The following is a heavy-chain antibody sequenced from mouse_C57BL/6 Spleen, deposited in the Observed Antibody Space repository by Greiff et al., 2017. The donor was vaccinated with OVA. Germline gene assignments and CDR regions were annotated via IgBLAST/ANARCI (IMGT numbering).Heavy chain of an antibody. CDR2: SRNKANDYTT. CDR3: ARDAWGYYGSSPFAY. D-gene: IGHD1-1*01. V-gene: IGHV7-1*01. Sequence: DVMLVESGGGLVQSGRSLRLSCATSGFTFSDFYMEWVRQAPGKGLEWIAASRNKANDYTTEYSASVKGRFIVSRDTSQSILYLQMNALRAEDTAIYYCARDAWGYYGSSPFAYWGQGTLVTVSA. J-gene: IGHJ3*01. CDR1: GFTFSDFY.